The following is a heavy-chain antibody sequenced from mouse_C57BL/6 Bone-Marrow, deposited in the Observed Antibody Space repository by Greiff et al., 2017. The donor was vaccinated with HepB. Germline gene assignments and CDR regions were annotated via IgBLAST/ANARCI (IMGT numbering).Heavy chain of an antibody. CDR1: GFTFSSYA. V-gene: IGHV5-4*01. CDR3: ARGAVVDDY. D-gene: IGHD1-1*01. J-gene: IGHJ2*01. Sequence: EVQLKESGGGLVKPGGSLKLSCAASGFTFSSYAMSWVRQTPEKRLEWVATISDGGSYTYYPDNVKGRFTISRDNAKNNLYLQMSHLKSEDTAMYYCARGAVVDDYWGQGTTLTVSS. CDR2: ISDGGSYT.